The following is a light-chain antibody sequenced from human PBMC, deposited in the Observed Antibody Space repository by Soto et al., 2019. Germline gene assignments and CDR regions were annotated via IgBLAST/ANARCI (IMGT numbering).Light chain of an antibody. CDR2: GVS. V-gene: IGLV2-14*01. CDR3: CSYTSSSTWV. Sequence: QSVLTQPASVSGSPGQSITISCTGTSSDVGDYNYVSWYQHHPGKAPKLMIYGVSNRPSGVSNRFSGSKSDNMASLTISGLQAEDEADYYCCSYTSSSTWVFGEGTKLTVL. CDR1: SSDVGDYNY. J-gene: IGLJ3*02.